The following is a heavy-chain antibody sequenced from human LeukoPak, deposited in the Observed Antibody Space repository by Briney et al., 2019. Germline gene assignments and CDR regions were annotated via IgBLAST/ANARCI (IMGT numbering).Heavy chain of an antibody. CDR3: ARDLAGLTKTRHPPYGMDV. CDR1: GYTFTGYY. D-gene: IGHD6-25*01. CDR2: INPNSGGT. Sequence: ASVKVSCKASGYTFTGYYMHWVRQAPGQGLEWMGWINPNSGGTNYAQKFQGRVTMTRDTSISTAYMELSRLRSDDTAVYYCARDLAGLTKTRHPPYGMDVWGQGTTVTVSS. J-gene: IGHJ6*02. V-gene: IGHV1-2*02.